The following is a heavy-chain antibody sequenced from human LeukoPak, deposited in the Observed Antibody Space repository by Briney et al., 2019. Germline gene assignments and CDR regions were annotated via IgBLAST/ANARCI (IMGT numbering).Heavy chain of an antibody. Sequence: PGGSLRLSCEASGFTVSTYWMSWVRQAPGKGLEWVANIKQDGSEKYYVDSVKGRFTISRDNAKNSLYLQMNSLRAEDTAMYYCARDSAGNDYWGQGTLVTVSS. CDR1: GFTVSTYW. V-gene: IGHV3-7*01. D-gene: IGHD6-13*01. J-gene: IGHJ4*02. CDR3: ARDSAGNDY. CDR2: IKQDGSEK.